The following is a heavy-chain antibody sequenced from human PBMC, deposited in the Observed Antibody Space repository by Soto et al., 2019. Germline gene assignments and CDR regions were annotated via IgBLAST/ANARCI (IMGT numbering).Heavy chain of an antibody. J-gene: IGHJ4*02. CDR1: GFTFRSFA. CDR2: VSFDGRNK. CDR3: ARPAGPFDY. Sequence: GGSLRLSCTASGFTFRSFAMHWVRQAPGKGLEWLAPVSFDGRNKYYADSVKGRFTISRDNSNSTVFLQMTGLRSEDTGVYYCARPAGPFDYWGQGTLVTVSS. V-gene: IGHV3-30*04.